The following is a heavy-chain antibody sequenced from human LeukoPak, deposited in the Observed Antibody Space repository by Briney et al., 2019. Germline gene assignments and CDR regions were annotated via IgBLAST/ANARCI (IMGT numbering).Heavy chain of an antibody. J-gene: IGHJ4*02. Sequence: ASVKVSCKASGYTFTSYGISWVRQAPGQGGEGMGWISAYNGKTNYEQKLQGRVTMTTDTSTSTAYMELRSLRSDDTAVYYCARDRDWFGVSKIDYCGQGTLVTVSS. D-gene: IGHD3-16*01. V-gene: IGHV1-18*01. CDR3: ARDRDWFGVSKIDY. CDR1: GYTFTSYG. CDR2: ISAYNGKT.